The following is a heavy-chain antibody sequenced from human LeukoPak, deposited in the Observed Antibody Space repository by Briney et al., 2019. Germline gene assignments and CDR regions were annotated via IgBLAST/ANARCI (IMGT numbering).Heavy chain of an antibody. CDR3: ASTRGYSYGYSFDY. CDR2: IYYSGST. CDR1: GGSISSSSNY. V-gene: IGHV4-39*01. Sequence: SETLSLTCAVSGGSISSSSNYWGWIRQPPGKGLECIGSIYYSGSTYYNPSLKSRVTISVDTSKSQFSLKLSSVTAADTAVYYCASTRGYSYGYSFDYWGQGTLVTVSS. D-gene: IGHD5-18*01. J-gene: IGHJ4*02.